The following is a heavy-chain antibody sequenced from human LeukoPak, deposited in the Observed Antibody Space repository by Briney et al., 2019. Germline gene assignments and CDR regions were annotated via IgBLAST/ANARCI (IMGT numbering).Heavy chain of an antibody. J-gene: IGHJ4*02. CDR3: ARHKDDILTGYGY. Sequence: PETLSLTCTVSGGSISSSSYYWGWIRQPPGKGLEWIGSIYYSGSTYYNPSLKSRVTISVDTSKNQFSLKLSSVTAADTAVYYCARHKDDILTGYGYWGQGTLVTVSS. V-gene: IGHV4-39*01. CDR2: IYYSGST. CDR1: GGSISSSSYY. D-gene: IGHD3-9*01.